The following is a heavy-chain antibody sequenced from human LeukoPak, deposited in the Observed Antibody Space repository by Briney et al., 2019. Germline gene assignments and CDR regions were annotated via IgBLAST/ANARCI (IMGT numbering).Heavy chain of an antibody. V-gene: IGHV4-59*08. CDR3: AWYYDSSGYYWNFQH. J-gene: IGHJ1*01. CDR1: GGSISSYY. D-gene: IGHD3-22*01. Sequence: PSETLSLTCTVSGGSISSYYWSWIRQPPGKGLEWIGYIYYSGSTNYNPSLKSRVTISVDTSKNQFSLKLSSVTAADTAVYYCAWYYDSSGYYWNFQHWGQGTLVTVSS. CDR2: IYYSGST.